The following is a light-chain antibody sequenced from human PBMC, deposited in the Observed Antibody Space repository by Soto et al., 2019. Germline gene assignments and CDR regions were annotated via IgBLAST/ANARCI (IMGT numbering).Light chain of an antibody. V-gene: IGKV3-20*01. CDR3: QQYGSSPHT. Sequence: EIVLTQSPGTLSLSPGERATLSCRASQSVSSSYLAWYQHKPGQAPRLLIYGASSRATGIPDRFSGSGSGTDFTLTISRLEPEDFALYYWQQYGSSPHTFGQGTKLDIK. CDR1: QSVSSSY. CDR2: GAS. J-gene: IGKJ2*01.